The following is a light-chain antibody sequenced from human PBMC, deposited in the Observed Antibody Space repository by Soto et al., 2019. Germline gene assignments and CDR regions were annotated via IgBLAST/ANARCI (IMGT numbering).Light chain of an antibody. V-gene: IGKV3-11*01. CDR2: DAS. J-gene: IGKJ1*01. CDR3: LQRSNWPWT. CDR1: QSVSSNY. Sequence: EIVLTQSPATLSLSPGERATLSCGASQSVSSNYLAWFQQKPGQAPRLLIYDASKRATGIPARFSGSGSGTDFTLTISSLEPEDLAVYYCLQRSNWPWTFGQGTKVDIK.